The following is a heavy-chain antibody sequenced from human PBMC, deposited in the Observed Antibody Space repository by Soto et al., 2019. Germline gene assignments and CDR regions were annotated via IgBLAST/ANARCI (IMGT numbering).Heavy chain of an antibody. CDR2: IRNKANSYTA. D-gene: IGHD3-9*01. J-gene: IGHJ4*02. CDR1: GFTFSDHY. Sequence: EVQMVESGGGLVQPGGSLRLSCAASGFTFSDHYMDWVRQPSGKGLEWVGRIRNKANSYTAEYAASVKGRFTISRDDSKNSLYLQMNSLKIEDTALYYCVRAGTGYQLDYWGQGTLVTVS. CDR3: VRAGTGYQLDY. V-gene: IGHV3-72*01.